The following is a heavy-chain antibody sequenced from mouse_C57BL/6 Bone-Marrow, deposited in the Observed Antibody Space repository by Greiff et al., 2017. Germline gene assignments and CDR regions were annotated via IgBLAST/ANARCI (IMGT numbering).Heavy chain of an antibody. Sequence: QVQLQQPGAELVMPGASVKLSCKASGYTFTSYWMHWVKQRPGQGLEWIGEFDPSDSYTNYNQKFKGKSTLTVDKSSSTAYMQLSSLTSEDSAVYYCARLGERPYYFDYWGQGTTLTVSS. CDR3: ARLGERPYYFDY. CDR1: GYTFTSYW. D-gene: IGHD1-2*01. J-gene: IGHJ2*01. V-gene: IGHV1-69*01. CDR2: FDPSDSYT.